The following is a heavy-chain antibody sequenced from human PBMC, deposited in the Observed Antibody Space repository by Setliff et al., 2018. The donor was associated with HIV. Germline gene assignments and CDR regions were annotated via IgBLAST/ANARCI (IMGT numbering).Heavy chain of an antibody. Sequence: PSDALSLTSKVSGGSISNQYWSWNRQPQGKGPEWIGYIYYSGTTHYNPSLKSRVAMSVDTSKNQFSLDLTSVTPSDTAVYYCARLRVSSSSHTFYHRGQGILVTVSS. CDR3: ARLRVSSSSHTFYH. J-gene: IGHJ4*02. CDR1: GGSISNQY. D-gene: IGHD6-6*01. CDR2: IYYSGTT. V-gene: IGHV4-59*11.